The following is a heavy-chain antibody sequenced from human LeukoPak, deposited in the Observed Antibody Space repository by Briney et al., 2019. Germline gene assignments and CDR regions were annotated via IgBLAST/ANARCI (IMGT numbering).Heavy chain of an antibody. J-gene: IGHJ6*02. D-gene: IGHD4-17*01. V-gene: IGHV4-39*01. CDR2: IYYSGST. Sequence: SETLSLTCTVSGGSISSSSYYWGWIRQPPGKGLEWIGSIYYSGSTYYNPSLKSRVTISVDTSKNQFSLKLSSVTAADTAVYYCARRDYGNYYYYGMDVWGQGTTVTVS. CDR1: GGSISSSSYY. CDR3: ARRDYGNYYYYGMDV.